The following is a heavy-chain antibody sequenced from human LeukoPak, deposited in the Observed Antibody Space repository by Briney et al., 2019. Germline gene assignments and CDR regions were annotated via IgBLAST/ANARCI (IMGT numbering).Heavy chain of an antibody. V-gene: IGHV4-38-2*02. CDR2: IYHSGST. D-gene: IGHD1-26*01. Sequence: SGTLSLTCTVSGYSISSGYYWGWIRQPPGKGLEWIGSIYHSGSTYYNPSLKSRVTISVDTSKNQFSLKLSSVTAADTAVYYCARDVGANNWFDPWGQGTLVTVSS. CDR3: ARDVGANNWFDP. J-gene: IGHJ5*02. CDR1: GYSISSGYY.